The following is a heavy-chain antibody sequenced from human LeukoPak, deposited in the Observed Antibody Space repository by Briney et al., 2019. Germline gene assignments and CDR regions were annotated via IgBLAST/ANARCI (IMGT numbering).Heavy chain of an antibody. CDR2: IYYSGST. D-gene: IGHD6-19*01. CDR3: ARGSVAGTTMDY. J-gene: IGHJ4*02. CDR1: GGSISSYY. V-gene: IGHV4-59*01. Sequence: PSETLSLTCTVSGGSISSYYWSWIRQPPGKGLEWIGYIYYSGSTNYNPSLKSRVTISVDTSKNQFSLKLSSVTAADTAVYYCARGSVAGTTMDYWGQGTLVTVSS.